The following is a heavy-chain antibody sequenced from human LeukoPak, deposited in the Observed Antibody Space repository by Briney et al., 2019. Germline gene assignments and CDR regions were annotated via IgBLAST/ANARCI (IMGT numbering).Heavy chain of an antibody. D-gene: IGHD5-12*01. Sequence: GASVKVSCKASGYTFTCYYMHWVRQAPGQGLEWMGRINPNSGSTNYAQKFQGRVTMTRDTSISTAYMELSRLRSDDTAVYYCARAESEMYGGYVYWGQGTLVTVSS. CDR3: ARAESEMYGGYVY. V-gene: IGHV1-2*06. J-gene: IGHJ4*02. CDR2: INPNSGST. CDR1: GYTFTCYY.